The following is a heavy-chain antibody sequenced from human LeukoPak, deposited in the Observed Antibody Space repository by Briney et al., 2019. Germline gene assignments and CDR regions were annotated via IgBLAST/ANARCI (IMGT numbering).Heavy chain of an antibody. Sequence: GGSLRLSCAASGFTFSSYWMHWVRQAPGKGLVWVSHISTDGSSTSYADSVKGRFTISRDNAKNTLYLQMNSLRAEDTAVYYCAPDPNKWLRNYWGQGTLVTVSS. CDR3: APDPNKWLRNY. CDR1: GFTFSSYW. V-gene: IGHV3-74*01. J-gene: IGHJ4*02. D-gene: IGHD5-12*01. CDR2: ISTDGSST.